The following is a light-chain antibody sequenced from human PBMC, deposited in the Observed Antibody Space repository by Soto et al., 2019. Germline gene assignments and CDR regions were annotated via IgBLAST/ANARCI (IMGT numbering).Light chain of an antibody. CDR3: QQYNSYSQT. J-gene: IGKJ1*01. Sequence: DIQMTQSPSTLSASVGDRVTITCRASQSISSWLAWYQQKPGKAPNLLIDDASALERGVPSRVSGSGSGTEFTLTIGSLQPDDFATYYCQQYNSYSQTFGQGTKVDIK. V-gene: IGKV1-5*01. CDR1: QSISSW. CDR2: DAS.